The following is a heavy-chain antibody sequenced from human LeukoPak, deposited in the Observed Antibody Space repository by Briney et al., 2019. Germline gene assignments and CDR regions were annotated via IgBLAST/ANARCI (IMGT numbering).Heavy chain of an antibody. CDR3: ARMEVAAAGFDY. V-gene: IGHV4-39*07. Sequence: SETLSLTCTVSGGSISSSSYYWGWIRQPPGKGLEWIGSIYYSGSTYYNPSLKSRVTISVDTSKNQFSLKLSSVTAADTAVYYCARMEVAAAGFDYWGQGTLVTASS. CDR2: IYYSGST. CDR1: GGSISSSSYY. J-gene: IGHJ4*02. D-gene: IGHD6-13*01.